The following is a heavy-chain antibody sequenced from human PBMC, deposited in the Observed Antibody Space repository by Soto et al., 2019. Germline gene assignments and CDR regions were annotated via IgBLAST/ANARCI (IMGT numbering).Heavy chain of an antibody. V-gene: IGHV1-46*01. CDR3: ALYCSGGSCYFDAFDI. CDR2: INPSGGST. D-gene: IGHD2-15*01. J-gene: IGHJ3*02. Sequence: QVQLVQSGAEVKKPGASVKVSCKASGYTFTSYYMHWVRQAPGQGLEWMGIINPSGGSTSYAQKFKGRVTMTRDTSTSTVYMELSSLRSEDTAVYYCALYCSGGSCYFDAFDIWGQGTMVTVSS. CDR1: GYTFTSYY.